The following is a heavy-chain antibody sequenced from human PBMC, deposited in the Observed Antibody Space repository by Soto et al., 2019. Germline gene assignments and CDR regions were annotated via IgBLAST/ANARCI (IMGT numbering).Heavy chain of an antibody. J-gene: IGHJ3*02. CDR1: GFTVSSNY. CDR2: IYSGGST. CDR3: ATLKSGDLFDAFDI. V-gene: IGHV3-53*04. D-gene: IGHD3-10*01. Sequence: GGSLRLSCAASGFTVSSNYMSWVRQAPGKGLEWVSVIYSGGSTYYADSVKGRFTISRHNSKNTLYLQMNSLRAEDTAVYYCATLKSGDLFDAFDIWGQGTMVTVSS.